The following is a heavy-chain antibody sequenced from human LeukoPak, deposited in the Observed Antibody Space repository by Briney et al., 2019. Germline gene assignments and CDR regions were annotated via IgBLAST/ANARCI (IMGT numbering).Heavy chain of an antibody. D-gene: IGHD1-20*01. CDR1: GYTFTIYG. Sequence: ASVKVSCKASGYTFTIYGISWVRQAPGQGRERMGWISAYNGNTNYTQKLQGRVTITTDTSTSTAYMELRSLISDDTAVYYCASGITGLYGMDVWCQGTTVTVSS. J-gene: IGHJ6*02. V-gene: IGHV1-18*01. CDR2: ISAYNGNT. CDR3: ASGITGLYGMDV.